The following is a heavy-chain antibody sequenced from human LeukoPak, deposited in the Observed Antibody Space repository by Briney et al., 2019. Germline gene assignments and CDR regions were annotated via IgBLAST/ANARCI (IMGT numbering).Heavy chain of an antibody. CDR2: IYYSVST. V-gene: IGHV4-39*07. J-gene: IGHJ5*02. Sequence: SETLSLTCTVSGGSISSSSYYWGWIRQPPGKGLEWIGSIYYSVSTYDNPSLKSRVTISVDTSKNQFSLKLSSVTAADTAVYYCARRANMPITMIVVTRAWFDPWGQGTLVAVSS. CDR1: GGSISSSSYY. CDR3: ARRANMPITMIVVTRAWFDP. D-gene: IGHD3-22*01.